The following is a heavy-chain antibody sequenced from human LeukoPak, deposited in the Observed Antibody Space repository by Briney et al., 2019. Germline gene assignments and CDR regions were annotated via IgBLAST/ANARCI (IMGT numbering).Heavy chain of an antibody. V-gene: IGHV3-30-3*01. J-gene: IGHJ4*02. CDR2: ISYDGSNK. Sequence: PGGSLRLSCAASGFTFRSYAMHWVRQAPGKGLEWVAVISYDGSNKYYADSVKGRFTISRDNSKNTLYLQMSSLRAEDTAVDYCASDSYCGGDCYSANDYWGQGTLVTVSS. D-gene: IGHD2-21*02. CDR1: GFTFRSYA. CDR3: ASDSYCGGDCYSANDY.